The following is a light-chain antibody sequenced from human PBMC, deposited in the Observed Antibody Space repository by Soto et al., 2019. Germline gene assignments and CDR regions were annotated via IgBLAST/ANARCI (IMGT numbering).Light chain of an antibody. Sequence: DIQLTQSPSFLSASVGDRVTITCRASQAINSYLAWYQQKPGKAPKLLIYAASTLQSAVPSRFSGGGSGTEFTLTISSLQPEDVATYYCQQLNSYPRTFGQGTKVEF. V-gene: IGKV1-9*01. CDR3: QQLNSYPRT. CDR2: AAS. J-gene: IGKJ1*01. CDR1: QAINSY.